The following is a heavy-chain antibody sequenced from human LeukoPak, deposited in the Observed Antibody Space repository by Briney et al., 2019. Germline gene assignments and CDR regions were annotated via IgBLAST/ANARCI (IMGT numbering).Heavy chain of an antibody. D-gene: IGHD6-6*01. V-gene: IGHV3-23*01. CDR1: GFTFSNYG. CDR3: AKRIQYSSSSAYFDY. J-gene: IGHJ4*02. Sequence: PGGSLRLSCAASGFTFSNYGMNWVRQALGKGLEWVSSISDSAGSTFYADSVKGRFTISRDNSKNTLYLQMNSLRAGDTAIYYCAKRIQYSSSSAYFDYWGQGTLVTVSS. CDR2: ISDSAGST.